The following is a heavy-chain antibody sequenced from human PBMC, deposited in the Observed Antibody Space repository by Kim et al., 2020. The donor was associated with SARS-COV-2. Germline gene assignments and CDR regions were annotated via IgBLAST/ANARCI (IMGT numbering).Heavy chain of an antibody. Sequence: ANCGQKFQGRVTITADETTSTAYMELSSLRSEDTAVYYCARVFTGGAFDIWGQGTMVTVSS. V-gene: IGHV1-69*01. CDR2: A. J-gene: IGHJ3*02. CDR3: ARVFTGGAFDI. D-gene: IGHD3-10*01.